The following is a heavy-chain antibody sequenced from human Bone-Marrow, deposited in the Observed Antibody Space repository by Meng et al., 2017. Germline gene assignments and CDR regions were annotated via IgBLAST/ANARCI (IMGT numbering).Heavy chain of an antibody. CDR2: INPNSGGT. D-gene: IGHD3-22*01. V-gene: IGHV1-2*02. Sequence: ASVKVSCKASGYTFTGYYMHWVRQAPGQGLEWMGWINPNSGGTNYAQKFQGRVTMTRDTSISTAYMELSRLRSNDTAVYYCAIGITYYYDSSGRYYFDYWGQGTLVTVSS. CDR3: AIGITYYYDSSGRYYFDY. J-gene: IGHJ4*02. CDR1: GYTFTGYY.